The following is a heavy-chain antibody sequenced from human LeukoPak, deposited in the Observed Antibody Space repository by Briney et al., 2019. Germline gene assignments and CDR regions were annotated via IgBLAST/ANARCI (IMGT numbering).Heavy chain of an antibody. CDR2: INTNTGNP. D-gene: IGHD3-22*01. CDR1: GYTFTSYA. Sequence: ASVKVSCKASGYTFTSYAMNWVRQAPGQGLEWMGWINTNTGNPTYAQGFTGRFVFSLDTSVSTAYLQISSLKAEDTAVYYCARGGWYYYDSSGYPDYWGQGTLVTVSS. V-gene: IGHV7-4-1*02. CDR3: ARGGWYYYDSSGYPDY. J-gene: IGHJ4*02.